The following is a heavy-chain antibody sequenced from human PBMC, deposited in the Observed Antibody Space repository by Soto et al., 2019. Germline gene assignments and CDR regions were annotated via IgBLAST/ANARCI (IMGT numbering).Heavy chain of an antibody. CDR2: IYYSGST. CDR1: GGSVSSGSYY. D-gene: IGHD5-12*01. CDR3: ARAGGIVATMWEGYHYYGMDV. Sequence: PSETLSLTCTVSGGSVSSGSYYWSCIRQPPGKGLEWIGYIYYSGSTNYNPSLKSRVTISVDTSKNQFSLKLSSVTAADTAVYYCARAGGIVATMWEGYHYYGMDVWGQGTTVTSP. V-gene: IGHV4-61*01. J-gene: IGHJ6*02.